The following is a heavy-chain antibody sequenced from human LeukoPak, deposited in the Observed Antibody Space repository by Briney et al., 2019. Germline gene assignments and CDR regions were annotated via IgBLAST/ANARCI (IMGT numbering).Heavy chain of an antibody. V-gene: IGHV3-21*01. CDR3: ARVRQQPDRRLDY. CDR1: GFTFSSYS. J-gene: IGHJ4*02. D-gene: IGHD6-13*01. CDR2: ISSSSSYI. Sequence: PGGSLRLSCAASGFTFSSYSMNWVRQAPGKGLEWVSSISSSSSYIYYADSVKGRFTISRDNAKNSLYLQMNSLRAEDTAVYYCARVRQQPDRRLDYWGQGTLVTVSS.